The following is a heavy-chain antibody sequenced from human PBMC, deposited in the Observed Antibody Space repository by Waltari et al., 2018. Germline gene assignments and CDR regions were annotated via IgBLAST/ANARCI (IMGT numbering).Heavy chain of an antibody. Sequence: QVQLVQSGAEVKKPGASVKVSCKASGYTFTSYAMHWVRQAPGQRLEWMGWINAGNGNTKYSQKFQGRVTITRDTSASTAYMSSSLRSEDTAVYYCARSGSSKWELLSSFDYWGQGTLVTVSS. J-gene: IGHJ4*02. D-gene: IGHD1-26*01. CDR3: ARSGSSKWELLSSFDY. V-gene: IGHV1-3*01. CDR1: GYTFTSYA. CDR2: INAGNGNT.